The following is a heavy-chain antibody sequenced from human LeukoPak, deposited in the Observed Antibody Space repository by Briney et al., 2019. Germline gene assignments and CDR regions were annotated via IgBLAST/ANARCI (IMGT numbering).Heavy chain of an antibody. D-gene: IGHD6-13*01. V-gene: IGHV3-30*04. CDR2: ISYDGSNK. CDR3: ARVDSSSWYPGFDY. Sequence: LEXXXFISYDGSNKYYAASVKGRFTISRDNSENTLYLQMNSPRAEDTAVYYCARVDSSSWYPGFDYWGQGTLVTVSS. J-gene: IGHJ4*02.